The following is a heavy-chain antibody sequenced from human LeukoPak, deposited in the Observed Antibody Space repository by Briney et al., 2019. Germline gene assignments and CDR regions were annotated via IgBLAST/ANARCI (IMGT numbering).Heavy chain of an antibody. V-gene: IGHV3-7*01. CDR1: GFTFSSYA. J-gene: IGHJ4*02. Sequence: GGSLRLSCSASGFTFSSYAMSWVRQAPGKGLEWVANIKQDGSEKYYVDSVKGRFTISRDNAKNSLYLQMNSLRAEDTAVYYCARGGPDIVVVPAAIAYYFDYWGQGTLVTVSS. CDR2: IKQDGSEK. D-gene: IGHD2-2*01. CDR3: ARGGPDIVVVPAAIAYYFDY.